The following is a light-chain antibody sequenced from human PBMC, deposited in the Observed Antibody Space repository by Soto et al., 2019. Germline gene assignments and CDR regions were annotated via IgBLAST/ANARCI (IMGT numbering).Light chain of an antibody. CDR1: SNDVGGYNY. V-gene: IGLV2-8*01. J-gene: IGLJ1*01. CDR2: EVS. Sequence: QSALTQPPSPSGAPGQSVTISCTGTSNDVGGYNYVSWYRQHPGKAPKLMIYEVSKRPSGVPDRFSGSKSGNTASLTVSGLQAEDEADYYCSSFAGSNILYVFGSGTKVTVL. CDR3: SSFAGSNILYV.